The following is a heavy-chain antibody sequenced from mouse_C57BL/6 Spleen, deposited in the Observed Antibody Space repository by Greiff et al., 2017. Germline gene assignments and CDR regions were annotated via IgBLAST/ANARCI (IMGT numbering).Heavy chain of an antibody. CDR2: ISYDGSN. J-gene: IGHJ3*01. Sequence: EVQLQASGPGLVKPSHSLSLTCSVTGYSITSGYYWNWLRQFPGNTLEWMGYISYDGSNNYNPSLKKRSSITRDTSKNQVFQKLNSVTTEDTATYDGARAYDYDPAWFADWGQGTLGTVSA. V-gene: IGHV3-6*01. CDR3: ARAYDYDPAWFAD. CDR1: GYSITSGYY. D-gene: IGHD2-4*01.